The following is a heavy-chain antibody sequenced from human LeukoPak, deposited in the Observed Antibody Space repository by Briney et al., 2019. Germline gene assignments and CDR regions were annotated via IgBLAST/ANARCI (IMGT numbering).Heavy chain of an antibody. CDR3: ARETRDRLPYYDFWSGYYNSAGMNYFDY. Sequence: SETLSLTCTVSGGSISSYYWSWIRQPAGKGLEWIGRIYTSGSTNYNPSLKSRVTMSVDTSKNQFSLKLSSVTAADTAVYYCARETRDRLPYYDFWSGYYNSAGMNYFDYWGQGTLVTVSS. J-gene: IGHJ4*02. D-gene: IGHD3-3*01. CDR1: GGSISSYY. CDR2: IYTSGST. V-gene: IGHV4-4*07.